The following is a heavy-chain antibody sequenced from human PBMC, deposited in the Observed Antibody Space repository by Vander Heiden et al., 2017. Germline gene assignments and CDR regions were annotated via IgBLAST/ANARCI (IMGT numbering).Heavy chain of an antibody. D-gene: IGHD2-2*02. V-gene: IGHV3-7*01. Sequence: EVQLVESGGGLVQPGGSLRLSCAASGFPLSSYWMTWVRKAPGKGLEWVANIKQDGSEKYYVDSVKGRVTISRDNAKNSLYLQMNSLRAEDTAVYYCAREARPAAIFWGQGTLVTVSS. CDR3: AREARPAAIF. CDR2: IKQDGSEK. J-gene: IGHJ4*02. CDR1: GFPLSSYW.